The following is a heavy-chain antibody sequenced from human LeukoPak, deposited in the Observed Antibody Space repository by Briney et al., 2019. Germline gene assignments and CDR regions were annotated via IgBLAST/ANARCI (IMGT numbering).Heavy chain of an antibody. CDR1: GFTFSTYW. Sequence: PGGSLRLSCAASGFTFSTYWMHWVRQAPGKGLVWVSRIKSDGSTNYADSVKGRFTISRDNAKNTVSLQMNSLRPEDTGVYYCARAPSEIGGYYPEYFRHWGQGTLVTVSS. D-gene: IGHD3-22*01. V-gene: IGHV3-74*01. CDR2: IKSDGST. CDR3: ARAPSEIGGYYPEYFRH. J-gene: IGHJ1*01.